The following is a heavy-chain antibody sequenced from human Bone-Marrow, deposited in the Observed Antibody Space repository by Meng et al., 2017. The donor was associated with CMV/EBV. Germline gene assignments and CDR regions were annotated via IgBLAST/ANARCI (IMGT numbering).Heavy chain of an antibody. V-gene: IGHV4-34*01. J-gene: IGHJ4*02. CDR1: GGSFSGYY. Sequence: GSLRLSCAVYGGSFSGYYWSWIRQPPGKGLEWIGEINHSGSTNYNPSLKSRVTISVDTSKNQFSLKLSSVTAEDTAVYYCARGVAGSGYFDYWGQGTLVTVSS. CDR3: ARGVAGSGYFDY. CDR2: INHSGST. D-gene: IGHD3-22*01.